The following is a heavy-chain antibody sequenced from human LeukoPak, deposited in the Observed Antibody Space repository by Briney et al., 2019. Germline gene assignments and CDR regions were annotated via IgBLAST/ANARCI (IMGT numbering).Heavy chain of an antibody. J-gene: IGHJ5*02. V-gene: IGHV3-7*03. CDR1: GFTFSSYW. CDR3: ARDQGYSYGFWFDP. CDR2: IKQDGSEK. Sequence: PGGSLRLSCAASGFTFSSYWMSWVRQAPGKGLEWVANIKQDGSEKYYVDSVKGRFTISRDNAKNSLYLQMNSLRAEDTAVYYCARDQGYSYGFWFDPWGQGTLVTVSS. D-gene: IGHD5-18*01.